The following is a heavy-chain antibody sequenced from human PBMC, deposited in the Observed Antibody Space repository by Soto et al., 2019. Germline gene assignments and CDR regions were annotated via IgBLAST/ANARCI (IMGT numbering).Heavy chain of an antibody. CDR2: ISAYNGNT. CDR1: GYAFTSYV. CDR3: ARVGYGDAPSDY. J-gene: IGHJ4*02. V-gene: IGHV1-18*01. D-gene: IGHD4-17*01. Sequence: PVKVSCKASGYAFTSYVISWVRLAPGQGLEWMGWISAYNGNTNYAQKLQGRVTMTTDTSTSTAYMELRSLRSDDTAVYYCARVGYGDAPSDYWGQGTLVTVSS.